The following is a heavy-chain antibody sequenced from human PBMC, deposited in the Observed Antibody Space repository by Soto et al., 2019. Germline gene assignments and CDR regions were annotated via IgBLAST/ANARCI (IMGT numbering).Heavy chain of an antibody. CDR2: INAGNGNT. V-gene: IGHV1-3*05. CDR1: GYTFTSYA. Sequence: QVQLVQSGAEEKKPGASVKVSCEASGYTFTSYAMHWVRQAPGQRLEWMGWINAGNGNTKYSQKFQGRVTITRDTSASTAYMELSSLRSEDTAVYYCARGAVRTSAAFDIWGQGTMVTVSS. CDR3: ARGAVRTSAAFDI. J-gene: IGHJ3*02. D-gene: IGHD2-2*01.